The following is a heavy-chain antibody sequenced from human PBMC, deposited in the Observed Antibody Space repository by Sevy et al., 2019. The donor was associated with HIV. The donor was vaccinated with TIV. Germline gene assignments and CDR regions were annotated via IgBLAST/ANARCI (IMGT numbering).Heavy chain of an antibody. Sequence: GGSLRLSCAASGFSFSSYGMHWVRQAPGKGLEWMSYIQYDGSNKDYADSVKGRLTISRNKSRNTLYLEMNSLRVEDTAVFYCVKEGGGEGGDHWGQGTLVTVSS. CDR1: GFSFSSYG. D-gene: IGHD2-21*01. CDR2: IQYDGSNK. CDR3: VKEGGGEGGDH. V-gene: IGHV3-30*02. J-gene: IGHJ4*02.